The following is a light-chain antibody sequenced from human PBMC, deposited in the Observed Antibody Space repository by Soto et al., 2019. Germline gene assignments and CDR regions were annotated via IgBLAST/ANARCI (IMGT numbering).Light chain of an antibody. CDR1: QSISTSY. V-gene: IGKV3-20*01. CDR3: HQYGSSPLT. J-gene: IGKJ4*01. CDR2: ATS. Sequence: EIELTQSPGTLPLSPGERATLSCRTSQSISTSYLAWYQQKRGQAPRLLIYATSYRATGIPDRFTGSGAGTDFTLTIRRLEPEDFAVYYCHQYGSSPLTFGGGTKVEVK.